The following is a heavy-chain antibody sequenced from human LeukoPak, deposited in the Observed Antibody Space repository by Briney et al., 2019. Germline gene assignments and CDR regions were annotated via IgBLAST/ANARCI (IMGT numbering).Heavy chain of an antibody. CDR2: TSDRGDYT. CDR1: GFTFTSYS. CDR3: ARKAQYNGHYPLDY. V-gene: IGHV3-23*01. J-gene: IGHJ4*02. Sequence: GGSLRLSCAASGFTFTSYSMSWVRQAPGKGLEWVSGTSDRGDYTYYADSVKGRFTISRDSSRNTLFLQMNSLRAEDTALYFCARKAQYNGHYPLDYWGQGTLVTVSS. D-gene: IGHD1-7*01.